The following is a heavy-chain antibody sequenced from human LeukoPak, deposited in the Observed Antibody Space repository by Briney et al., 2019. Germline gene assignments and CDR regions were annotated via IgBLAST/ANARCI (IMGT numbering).Heavy chain of an antibody. V-gene: IGHV3-66*01. CDR2: IYSGGST. Sequence: GGSLRLSCAASGFTVSSNYMSWVCQAPGKGLEWVSVIYSGGSTYYADSVKGRFTISRDNSKNTLYLQMNSLRAEDTAVYYCARGASTKWMDYGSGSSNDYWGQGTLVTVSS. CDR1: GFTVSSNY. CDR3: ARGASTKWMDYGSGSSNDY. J-gene: IGHJ4*02. D-gene: IGHD3-10*01.